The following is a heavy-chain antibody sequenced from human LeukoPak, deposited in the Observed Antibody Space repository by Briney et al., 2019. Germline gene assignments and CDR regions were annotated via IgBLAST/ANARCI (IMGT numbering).Heavy chain of an antibody. J-gene: IGHJ4*02. Sequence: GGSLRLSCAASGFTFSSYGMHWVRQAPGKGLEWVAFIRYDGSNKYYADSVKGRYTISRDNSKNTLYLQMNSLRAEDTAVYYCAKDGSRDYYDSSGTYFDYWGQGTPVTVSS. V-gene: IGHV3-30*02. CDR3: AKDGSRDYYDSSGTYFDY. CDR2: IRYDGSNK. CDR1: GFTFSSYG. D-gene: IGHD3-22*01.